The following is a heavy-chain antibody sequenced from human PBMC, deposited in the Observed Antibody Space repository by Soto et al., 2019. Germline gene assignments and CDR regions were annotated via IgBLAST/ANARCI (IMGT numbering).Heavy chain of an antibody. CDR3: AKSYCSGGSCYMDYFDY. V-gene: IGHV3-23*01. CDR2: ISSSGGST. Sequence: GGSLRLSCAASGFTFSSYAMSWVRQAPGKGLEWVSAISSSGGSTYYADSVKGRFTISRDNSKNTLYLQMNSLRAEDTAVYYCAKSYCSGGSCYMDYFDYWGQGTLVTVSS. D-gene: IGHD2-15*01. J-gene: IGHJ4*02. CDR1: GFTFSSYA.